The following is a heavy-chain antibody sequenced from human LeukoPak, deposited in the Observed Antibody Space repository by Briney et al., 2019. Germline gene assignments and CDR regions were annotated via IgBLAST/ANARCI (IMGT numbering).Heavy chain of an antibody. V-gene: IGHV4-31*02. J-gene: IGHJ6*02. Sequence: LRLSCAASGFTFSDYYMSWIRQHPGKGLEWIGYIYYSGSTYYNPSLKSRVTISVDTSKNQFSLKLSSVTAADTAVYFCARDGSTSSYGMDVWGQGTTVTVSS. CDR3: ARDGSTSSYGMDV. D-gene: IGHD2-2*01. CDR1: GFTFSDYY. CDR2: IYYSGST.